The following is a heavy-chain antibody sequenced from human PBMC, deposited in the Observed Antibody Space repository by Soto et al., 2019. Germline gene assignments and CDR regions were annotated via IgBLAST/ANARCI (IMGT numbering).Heavy chain of an antibody. V-gene: IGHV1-18*01. Sequence: QVQLVQSGAEVKKPGASVKVSCKASGYTFTSYGISWVRQAPGQGLEWMGWISAYNGNTNYAQKLQDRVTMTTDTSTSTAYTELRSLRSDDTALYYCARVIFGVDYFDYWGQGTLVTVSS. CDR1: GYTFTSYG. D-gene: IGHD3-3*01. CDR2: ISAYNGNT. CDR3: ARVIFGVDYFDY. J-gene: IGHJ4*02.